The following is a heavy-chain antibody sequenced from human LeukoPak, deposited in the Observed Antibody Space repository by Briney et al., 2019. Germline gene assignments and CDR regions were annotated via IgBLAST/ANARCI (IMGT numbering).Heavy chain of an antibody. Sequence: AATVKVSCKASGYTFTSYDITWVRQATGQGLEWMGWMNPNSGNTGYAQKFQGRVTMTRNTSISTAYMDLSSLRSEDTAVYYCTRGHSADWGQGTLVTVSS. D-gene: IGHD6-19*01. CDR2: MNPNSGNT. CDR1: GYTFTSYD. J-gene: IGHJ1*01. V-gene: IGHV1-8*01. CDR3: TRGHSAD.